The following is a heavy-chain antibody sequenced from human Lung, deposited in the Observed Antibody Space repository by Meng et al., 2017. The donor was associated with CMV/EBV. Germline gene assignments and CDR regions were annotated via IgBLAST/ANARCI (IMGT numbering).Heavy chain of an antibody. V-gene: IGHV1-46*01. Sequence: QVQLGPSGSEVKKPGAPVTVSCKASGYTFTNYYMHWVRQAPGQGLEWMGVINPSGGSTNYAQKFQGRLTMTRDTSTSTVYMELSSLRSEDTAVYYCARGDGGNGSDYWGQGTLFTVSS. J-gene: IGHJ4*02. CDR3: ARGDGGNGSDY. CDR2: INPSGGST. CDR1: GYTFTNYY. D-gene: IGHD4-23*01.